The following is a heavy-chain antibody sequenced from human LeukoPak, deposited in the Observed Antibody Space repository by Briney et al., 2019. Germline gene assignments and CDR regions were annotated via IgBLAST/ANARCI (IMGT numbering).Heavy chain of an antibody. J-gene: IGHJ4*02. Sequence: SETLSLTCTVSGGSLASYYWSWIRQPPGKGLEWIGYMDYSGNTNYNPSLKSRVTISVDTSTNQISLKLRSVTAADTAVYYCARHLITVTSGALDYWGQGTLVTVSS. D-gene: IGHD4-17*01. CDR3: ARHLITVTSGALDY. CDR2: MDYSGNT. CDR1: GGSLASYY. V-gene: IGHV4-59*08.